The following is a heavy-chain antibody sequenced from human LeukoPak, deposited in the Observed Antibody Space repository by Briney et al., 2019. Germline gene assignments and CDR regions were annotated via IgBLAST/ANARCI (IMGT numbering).Heavy chain of an antibody. CDR3: ARGGSSWDFAFDI. Sequence: PGGSLRLSCAASGFTFSDYYMSWIRQAPGKGLEWVAVLSYDGSDKYYADSVKGRFTISRDNSRNTLYLQMNSLRTEDTAMYYCARGGSSWDFAFDIWGQGTMVTVSS. D-gene: IGHD6-13*01. J-gene: IGHJ3*02. CDR1: GFTFSDYY. V-gene: IGHV3-30*03. CDR2: LSYDGSDK.